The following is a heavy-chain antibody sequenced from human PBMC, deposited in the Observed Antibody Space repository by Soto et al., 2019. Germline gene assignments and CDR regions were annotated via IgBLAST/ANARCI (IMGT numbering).Heavy chain of an antibody. CDR1: GFTFGNYA. CDR3: AKDTVAIRSFYFDS. V-gene: IGHV3-23*04. J-gene: IGHJ4*02. D-gene: IGHD2-21*01. CDR2: ISGSGDRT. Sequence: VQLVESGGGVVQPGRSLRLSCAASGFTFGNYAMTWVRQAPGKGLEWVSTISGSGDRTYYADSVTGRFTISRDNSKNTLYLQMHSLGVEDTAVYFCAKDTVAIRSFYFDSWAQGTLVTVSS.